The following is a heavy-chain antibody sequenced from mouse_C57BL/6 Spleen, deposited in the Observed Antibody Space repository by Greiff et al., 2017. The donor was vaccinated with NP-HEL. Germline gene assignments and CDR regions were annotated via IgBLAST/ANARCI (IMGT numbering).Heavy chain of an antibody. D-gene: IGHD1-1*01. J-gene: IGHJ2*01. Sequence: EVQLVESGGDLVKPGGSLKLSCAASGFTFSSYGMSWVRQTPDKRLEWVATISSGGSYTYYPDSVKGRFTISRDNAKNTLYLQMSSLKSEDTAMYYCARREEYYGSSYYFDYWGQGTTLTVSS. CDR3: ARREEYYGSSYYFDY. CDR2: ISSGGSYT. CDR1: GFTFSSYG. V-gene: IGHV5-6*01.